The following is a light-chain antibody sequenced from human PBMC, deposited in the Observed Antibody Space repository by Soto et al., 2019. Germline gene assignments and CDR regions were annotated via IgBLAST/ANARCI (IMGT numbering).Light chain of an antibody. J-gene: IGKJ1*01. CDR2: GAS. CDR1: QSVSSN. Sequence: EIVMTQSPATLSVSPGERATLSCRASQSVSSNLVWYQQKPGQAPRLLIYGASTRATGIPATFSGSGSGTEFTLTISSLQSEDFAVYYCQQYNNWPPWTFGQGTKVEIK. V-gene: IGKV3-15*01. CDR3: QQYNNWPPWT.